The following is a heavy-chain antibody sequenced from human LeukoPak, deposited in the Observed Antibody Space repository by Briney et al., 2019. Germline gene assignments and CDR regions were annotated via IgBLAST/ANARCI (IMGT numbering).Heavy chain of an antibody. D-gene: IGHD1-26*01. CDR1: GFTFSTYA. CDR2: TSSDETHK. V-gene: IGHV3-30*01. Sequence: PGGSLRLSCEASGFTFSTYAMHWVRQAPGKGLEWVAITSSDETHKYYADSVRGRFTISRDNLKNTLYLQMKSLRAEDTAVYYCARLMAGTVGAPFQIWGQGTMVTVSS. J-gene: IGHJ3*02. CDR3: ARLMAGTVGAPFQI.